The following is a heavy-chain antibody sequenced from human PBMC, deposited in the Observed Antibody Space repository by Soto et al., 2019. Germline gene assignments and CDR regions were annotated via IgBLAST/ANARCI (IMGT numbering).Heavy chain of an antibody. V-gene: IGHV4-38-2*02. CDR1: GYSISSGYY. CDR3: ARDYYDFWSGYLERYNWFDP. Sequence: PSETLSLTCAVSGYSISSGYYWGWIRQPPGKGLEWIGSIYHSGSTYYNPSLKSRVTISVDTSKNQFSLKLSSVTAADTAAYYCARDYYDFWSGYLERYNWFDPWGQGTLVTVSS. J-gene: IGHJ5*02. CDR2: IYHSGST. D-gene: IGHD3-3*01.